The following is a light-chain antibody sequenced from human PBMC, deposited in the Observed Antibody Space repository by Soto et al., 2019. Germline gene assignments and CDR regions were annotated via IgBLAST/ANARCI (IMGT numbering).Light chain of an antibody. V-gene: IGKV3-11*01. CDR3: QQRSNWPHT. J-gene: IGKJ2*01. CDR2: DAS. CDR1: QSVSSF. Sequence: EIVLTQSPATLSLSPGERATLSCRASQSVSSFLAWYQQKPGQAPRLLIYDASNRATGIPARFSGSGSGTDFILTISSLEPEDFAVYYCQQRSNWPHTFGQGTKLEIK.